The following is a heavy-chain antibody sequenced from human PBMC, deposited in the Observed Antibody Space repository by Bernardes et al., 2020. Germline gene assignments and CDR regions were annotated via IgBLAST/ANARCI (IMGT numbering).Heavy chain of an antibody. D-gene: IGHD3-10*01. CDR3: ALRRGGYYYYYGMDV. Sequence: SETLSLTCAVYGGSFRGYYWSWIRQPPGQGLEWIGEINHSGSTNYNPSLKSRVTISVDTSKNQFSLKLSSVTAADTAVYYCALRRGGYYYYYGMDVWGQGTTVTVSS. J-gene: IGHJ6*02. CDR1: GGSFRGYY. V-gene: IGHV4-34*01. CDR2: INHSGST.